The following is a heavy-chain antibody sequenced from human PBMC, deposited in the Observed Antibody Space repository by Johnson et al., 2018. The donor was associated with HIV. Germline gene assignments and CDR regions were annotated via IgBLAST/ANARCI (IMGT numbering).Heavy chain of an antibody. D-gene: IGHD1-14*01. CDR2: MSSSGSTI. J-gene: IGHJ3*02. CDR1: GFSFSDYY. V-gene: IGHV3-11*04. Sequence: QVQLVESGEGVVQPGGSLRLSCAASGFSFSDYYMSSIRQDPGKGLEWISYMSSSGSTIYHAESVKGRFTIARYNAKNSLYLQMNSLRAEDTAVYYCARYREMPAWRDAFDIWGQGTMVTVSS. CDR3: ARYREMPAWRDAFDI.